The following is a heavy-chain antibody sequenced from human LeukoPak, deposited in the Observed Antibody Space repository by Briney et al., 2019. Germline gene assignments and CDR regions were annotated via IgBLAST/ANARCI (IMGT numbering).Heavy chain of an antibody. CDR1: GYTFRSYG. D-gene: IGHD6-13*01. CDR2: IAPYNGKP. V-gene: IGHV1-18*01. CDR3: ARDMVGLAADGNWFDP. Sequence: ASVTVSCKASGYTFRSYGIRWLRPAAAQELAWMGWIAPYNGKPKYPEKVQGRVTMTTDTSTTTAYMELRTLRSDDTAVYYCARDMVGLAADGNWFDPWGQGTLVTVSS. J-gene: IGHJ5*02.